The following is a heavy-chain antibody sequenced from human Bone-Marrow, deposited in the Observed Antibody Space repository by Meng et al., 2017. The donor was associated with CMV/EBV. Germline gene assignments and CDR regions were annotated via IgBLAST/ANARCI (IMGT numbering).Heavy chain of an antibody. Sequence: SETLSLTCSVSGGSISSSNSYHWAWIRQPPGKGMEWIGNIFYSGTTYYNPSLESRVTISLDTSKNQFSLKLSSVTAADTAVYYCARGARLAVWGQGTTVTVSS. CDR3: ARGARLAV. CDR1: GGSISSSNSYH. J-gene: IGHJ6*02. CDR2: IFYSGTT. D-gene: IGHD6-6*01. V-gene: IGHV4-39*07.